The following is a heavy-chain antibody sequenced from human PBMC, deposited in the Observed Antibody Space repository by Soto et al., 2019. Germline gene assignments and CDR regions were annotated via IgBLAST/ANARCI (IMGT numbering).Heavy chain of an antibody. Sequence: ASVKVSCKASGYTFSGFYMHWVRQAPGQGLEWMGWINPNSGGTKSAEKFQGRVTMTRDTSISTAYMELSRLTSDDTAVYYCASAAVTGTAGLDFWGQGTQVTAPQ. CDR2: INPNSGGT. J-gene: IGHJ4*02. CDR1: GYTFSGFY. D-gene: IGHD6-19*01. V-gene: IGHV1-2*02. CDR3: ASAAVTGTAGLDF.